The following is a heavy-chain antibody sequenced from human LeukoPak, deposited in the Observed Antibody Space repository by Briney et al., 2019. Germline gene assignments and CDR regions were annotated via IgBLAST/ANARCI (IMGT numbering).Heavy chain of an antibody. Sequence: SVKVSCKASGGTFSSYAISWVRQAPGQGVEWMGRIIPILGIANYAQKFQGRVTITADKSTSTAYMELSSLRSEDTAVYYCARPSDPRDCSSTSCYFLSPEDYWGQGTLVTVSS. CDR1: GGTFSSYA. V-gene: IGHV1-69*04. J-gene: IGHJ4*02. D-gene: IGHD2-2*01. CDR2: IIPILGIA. CDR3: ARPSDPRDCSSTSCYFLSPEDY.